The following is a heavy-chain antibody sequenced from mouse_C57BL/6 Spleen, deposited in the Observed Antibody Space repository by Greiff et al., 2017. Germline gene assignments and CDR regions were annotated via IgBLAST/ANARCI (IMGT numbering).Heavy chain of an antibody. Sequence: EVKLVESGGDLVKPGGSLKLSCAASGFTFSSYGMSWVRQTPDKRLEWVATISSGGSYTYYPDSVKGRFTISRDNAKNTLYLQMSSLKSEDTAMYYCARHLWGKIDAMDYWGQGTSVTVSS. CDR1: GFTFSSYG. CDR3: ARHLWGKIDAMDY. J-gene: IGHJ4*01. V-gene: IGHV5-6*01. D-gene: IGHD2-1*01. CDR2: ISSGGSYT.